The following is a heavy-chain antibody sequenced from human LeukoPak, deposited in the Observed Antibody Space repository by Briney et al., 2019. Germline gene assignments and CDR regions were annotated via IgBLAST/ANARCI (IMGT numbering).Heavy chain of an antibody. D-gene: IGHD1-26*01. CDR2: ISSSGGTI. CDR3: AREVGATYFDY. CDR1: GFTFSDYY. J-gene: IGHJ4*02. V-gene: IGHV3-11*01. Sequence: GGSLRLSCAASGFTFSDYYISWIRQAPGKGLEWVSYISSSGGTIYYADSVRGRFTISRDNAKNSLSLQMNRLRAEDTAVYFCAREVGATYFDYWGQGTLVTVSS.